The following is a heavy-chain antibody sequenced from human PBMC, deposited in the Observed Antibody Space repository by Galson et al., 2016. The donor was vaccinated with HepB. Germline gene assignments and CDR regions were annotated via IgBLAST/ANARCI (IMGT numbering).Heavy chain of an antibody. D-gene: IGHD1-26*01. V-gene: IGHV3-48*03. CDR2: TNAGGGKL. J-gene: IGHJ2*01. CDR1: GFSFSSYE. CDR3: VRDGATWHFDF. Sequence: SLRLSCAASGFSFSSYEMNWVRQAPGKGLEWVAYTNAGGGKLYYPDSVRGRFTISRDNAKESLYLQMNSLIAEDTGLYYCVRDGATWHFDFWGRGTLVTVSS.